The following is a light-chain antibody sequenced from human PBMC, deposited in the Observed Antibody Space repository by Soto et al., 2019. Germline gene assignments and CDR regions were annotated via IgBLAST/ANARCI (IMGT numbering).Light chain of an antibody. CDR2: KAS. CDR3: QHSNSYSEA. CDR1: QTISSW. Sequence: DIQMTQSPSTLSGSVGARFAITCRASQTISSWLAWYQQKPGKAPKXXIYKASTLKSGVPSRFSGSVSGTEGTITISSLQKDDGSTYYCQHSNSYSEAFGQGTKVDIK. J-gene: IGKJ1*01. V-gene: IGKV1-5*03.